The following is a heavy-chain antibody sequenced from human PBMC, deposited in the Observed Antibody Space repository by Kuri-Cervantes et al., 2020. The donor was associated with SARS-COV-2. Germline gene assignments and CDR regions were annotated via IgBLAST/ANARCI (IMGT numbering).Heavy chain of an antibody. J-gene: IGHJ5*02. V-gene: IGHV4-39*01. Sequence: GSLRLSCTVSGGSISSSSYYWGWIRQPPGKGLEWIGSIYYSGSTYYNPSLKRRVTISVDTSQNQFSLKLSSVTAADTAVYYCARQMMSSITIFGVVITRKWFDPWGQGTLVTVSS. D-gene: IGHD3-3*01. CDR2: IYYSGST. CDR3: ARQMMSSITIFGVVITRKWFDP. CDR1: GGSISSSSYY.